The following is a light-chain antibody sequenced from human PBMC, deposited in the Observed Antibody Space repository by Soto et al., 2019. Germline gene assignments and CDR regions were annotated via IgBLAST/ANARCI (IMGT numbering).Light chain of an antibody. V-gene: IGKV1-12*01. CDR2: GAS. CDR1: QGISRW. Sequence: DIQMTQSPSFVSASVGDRVTITCRASQGISRWLAWYQQRPGKAPELLIYGASSLQSGVPSRFSGSGSGTDFTLTLSSLQPEDFAPYYCQQANSFPLNFGQGTRLEIK. CDR3: QQANSFPLN. J-gene: IGKJ5*01.